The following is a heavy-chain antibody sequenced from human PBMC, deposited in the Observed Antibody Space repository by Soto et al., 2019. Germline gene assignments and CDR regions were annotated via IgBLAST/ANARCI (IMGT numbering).Heavy chain of an antibody. D-gene: IGHD3-10*01. CDR3: ARGRYYGSGSYGDY. J-gene: IGHJ4*02. Sequence: WASVKVSCKASGGTFSSYAISWVRQAPGQGLEWMGGIIPIFGTANYAQKFQGRVTITADKSTSTAYMELSSLRSEDTAVYYCARGRYYGSGSYGDYWGQGTLVTVSS. V-gene: IGHV1-69*06. CDR2: IIPIFGTA. CDR1: GGTFSSYA.